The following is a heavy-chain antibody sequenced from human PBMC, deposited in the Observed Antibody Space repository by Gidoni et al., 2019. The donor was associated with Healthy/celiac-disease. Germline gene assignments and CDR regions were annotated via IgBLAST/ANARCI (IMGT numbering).Heavy chain of an antibody. D-gene: IGHD1-26*01. V-gene: IGHV2-5*02. CDR3: AHKGSYFAFDI. Sequence: QLTLKESGPTLVKHTQPLTLTCTFSGFSLSTSGVGVGWIRQPPGKALEWRALIYWDDDKRYSPSLQSRLTINKYTSKNQVVLTMTNIDPVDTATYSCAHKGSYFAFDIWGQGTMVTVSS. J-gene: IGHJ3*02. CDR2: IYWDDDK. CDR1: GFSLSTSGVG.